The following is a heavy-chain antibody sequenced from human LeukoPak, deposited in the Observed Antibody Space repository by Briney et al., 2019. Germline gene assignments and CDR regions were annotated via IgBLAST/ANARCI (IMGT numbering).Heavy chain of an antibody. J-gene: IGHJ5*02. D-gene: IGHD1-26*01. CDR2: ISGSGGST. CDR3: AKDKWAVSWFDP. V-gene: IGHV3-23*01. CDR1: GFTFSSYA. Sequence: GGSLRLSCAASGFTFSSYAMSWVRQAPGKGLEWVSAISGSGGSTYYADSVKGRFTTSRDNSKNTLYLQMNSLRAEDTAVYYCAKDKWAVSWFDPWGQGTLVTVSS.